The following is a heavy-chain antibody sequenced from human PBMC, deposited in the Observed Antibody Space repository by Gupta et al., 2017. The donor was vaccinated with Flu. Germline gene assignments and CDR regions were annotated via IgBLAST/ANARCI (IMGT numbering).Heavy chain of an antibody. CDR2: IETDAIIT. CDR1: GFTFRNYW. Sequence: EVQLVESGGGFVQPGGSLTLSCAASGFTFRNYWMHWVRQAPGKGPVWVARIETDAIITSYADSVKGRFLISRDNAKNTLFLQMSSLRVENTAVYHCARISATGSFDYWGPGTQVTVSS. J-gene: IGHJ4*02. D-gene: IGHD3-3*01. V-gene: IGHV3-74*01. CDR3: ARISATGSFDY.